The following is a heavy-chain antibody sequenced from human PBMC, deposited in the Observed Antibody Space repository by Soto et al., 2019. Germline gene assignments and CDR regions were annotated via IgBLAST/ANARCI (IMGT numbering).Heavy chain of an antibody. V-gene: IGHV1-18*01. Sequence: QVQLVQSGAEVKKPGASVKVSCKASGYTFTSYGISWVRQARGQGLEWMGWISASNGNTKYAQKPQXXXTXXTATTTSTAYMERRSLRSDDTAVYYCAREPNDFDYWGQGTLVTVSS. CDR2: ISASNGNT. D-gene: IGHD7-27*01. J-gene: IGHJ4*02. CDR3: AREPNDFDY. CDR1: GYTFTSYG.